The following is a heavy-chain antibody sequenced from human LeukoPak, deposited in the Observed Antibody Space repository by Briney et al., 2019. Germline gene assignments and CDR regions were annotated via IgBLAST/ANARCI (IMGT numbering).Heavy chain of an antibody. CDR1: GFTFSDYY. J-gene: IGHJ3*02. CDR3: ARDRMIVGYMRGAFDI. Sequence: KPGGSLRLSCAASGFTFSDYYMSWIRQAPGKGLEWVSYISSSGSTIYYADSVKGRFIISRDNAKNSLYLQMNSLRAEDTTVYYCARDRMIVGYMRGAFDIWGQGTMVTVSS. CDR2: ISSSGSTI. V-gene: IGHV3-11*04. D-gene: IGHD3-22*01.